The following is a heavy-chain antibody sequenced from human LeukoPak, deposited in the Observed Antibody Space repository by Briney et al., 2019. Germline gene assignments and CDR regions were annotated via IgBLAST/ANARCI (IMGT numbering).Heavy chain of an antibody. CDR2: ISAYNGNT. J-gene: IGHJ5*02. D-gene: IGHD6-13*01. Sequence: ASVKVSCKASGYTFTSYGISWVRQAPGQGLEWMGWISAYNGNTNYAQKLQGRVTMTTDTSTSTAYMELRSLRSDDTAVYYCARGTLSSTRESGWFDPWGQGTLVTVSS. V-gene: IGHV1-18*01. CDR1: GYTFTSYG. CDR3: ARGTLSSTRESGWFDP.